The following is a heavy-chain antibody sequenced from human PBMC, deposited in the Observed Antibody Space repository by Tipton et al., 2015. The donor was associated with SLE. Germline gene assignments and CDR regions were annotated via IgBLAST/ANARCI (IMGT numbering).Heavy chain of an antibody. D-gene: IGHD6-19*01. Sequence: RSLRLSCAASGFTFDDYAMHWVRQAPGKGLEWVSGISWSSGSIGYADSVKGRFTISRDNAKNSLYLQMNSLRAEDTALYYCAKDIRRLGIAVAGAGMDVWGQGTTVTVSS. CDR1: GFTFDDYA. CDR2: ISWSSGSI. J-gene: IGHJ6*02. CDR3: AKDIRRLGIAVAGAGMDV. V-gene: IGHV3-9*01.